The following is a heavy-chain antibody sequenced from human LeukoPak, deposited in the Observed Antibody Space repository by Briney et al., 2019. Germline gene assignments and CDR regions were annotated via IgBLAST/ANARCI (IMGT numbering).Heavy chain of an antibody. J-gene: IGHJ3*02. Sequence: GESLKISCKGSGYSFTSYWIAWVRQMPGKGLEWMGIIYPGDSDTRYSPSFQGRVTISADKSISTAYLQWSSLKASDTAMYYCARPLVVTAIPGAFNIWGQGTMVTVSS. CDR2: IYPGDSDT. CDR1: GYSFTSYW. CDR3: ARPLVVTAIPGAFNI. V-gene: IGHV5-51*01. D-gene: IGHD2-21*02.